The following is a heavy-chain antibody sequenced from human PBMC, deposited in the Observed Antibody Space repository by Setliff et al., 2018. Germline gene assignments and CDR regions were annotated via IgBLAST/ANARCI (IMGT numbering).Heavy chain of an antibody. CDR3: ACPDILTGLFDY. J-gene: IGHJ4*02. D-gene: IGHD3-9*01. CDR1: GFTFSTYV. Sequence: LRLSCAASGFTFSTYVMNWVRQAPGKGLEWVSYISSSGSTIYYADSVKGRFTISRDNAKNSLYLQMNSLRAEDTAVYYCACPDILTGLFDYWGQGTLVTVSS. CDR2: ISSSGSTI. V-gene: IGHV3-48*03.